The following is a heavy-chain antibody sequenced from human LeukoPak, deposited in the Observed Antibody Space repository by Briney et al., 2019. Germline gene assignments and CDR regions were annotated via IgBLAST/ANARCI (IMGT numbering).Heavy chain of an antibody. CDR3: AKARGSSVYEPFDY. CDR2: IRTSGRGT. CDR1: GFAFNTYA. J-gene: IGHJ4*02. V-gene: IGHV3-23*01. Sequence: PGGSLRLSCAASGFAFNTYAMTWVRQAPEKALQWVSTIRTSGRGTYYADSVEGRFTISRDNSKNTLYLQMNSLRADDTAVYYCAKARGSSVYEPFDYWGQGTQVTVSP. D-gene: IGHD5/OR15-5a*01.